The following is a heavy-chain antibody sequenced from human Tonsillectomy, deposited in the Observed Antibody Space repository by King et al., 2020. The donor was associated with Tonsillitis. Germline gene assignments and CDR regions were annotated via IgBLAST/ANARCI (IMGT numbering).Heavy chain of an antibody. Sequence: VQLVESGGGLVQPGGSLRLSCAASGFTFSSYWMSWVRQAPGKGLEWVANIKQYGSEKYYVDSVKGRFTISRDNAKNSLYLQMNSLRAEDTAVYYCVSYYDGSGYNDAFDIWGQGTMVTVSS. CDR1: GFTFSSYW. CDR2: IKQYGSEK. D-gene: IGHD3-22*01. J-gene: IGHJ3*02. V-gene: IGHV3-7*03. CDR3: VSYYDGSGYNDAFDI.